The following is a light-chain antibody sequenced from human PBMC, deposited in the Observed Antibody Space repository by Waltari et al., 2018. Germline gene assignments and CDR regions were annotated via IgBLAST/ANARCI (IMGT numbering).Light chain of an antibody. V-gene: IGLV2-23*02. Sequence: QSALTQPASVSGSPGQSIPISCTGTSSDVGSYHLVSWYQQHPGKAPKLMIYEVSKRPSGVSNRFSGSKSCNTASLTISGLQAEDEAAYYCCSYAGKGVFGSGTKVTVL. CDR3: CSYAGKGV. CDR2: EVS. J-gene: IGLJ6*01. CDR1: SSDVGSYHL.